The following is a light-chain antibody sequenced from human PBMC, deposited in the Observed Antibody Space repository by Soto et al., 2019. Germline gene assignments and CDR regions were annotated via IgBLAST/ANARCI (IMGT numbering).Light chain of an antibody. CDR2: DAS. CDR1: QSVRSSY. CDR3: QQYGSSLLT. Sequence: EIVLTQSPATLSLSPGERATLSCGASQSVRSSYLSWYQQKPGLAPRLLIYDASSRATGIPDRFSGSGSGTDFTLTISRLEPEDFAVYYCQQYGSSLLTFGGGTKVEIK. V-gene: IGKV3D-20*01. J-gene: IGKJ4*01.